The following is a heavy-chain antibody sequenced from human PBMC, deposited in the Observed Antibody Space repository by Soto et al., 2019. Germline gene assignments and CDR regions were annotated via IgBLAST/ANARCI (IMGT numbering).Heavy chain of an antibody. D-gene: IGHD2-2*01. J-gene: IGHJ6*03. CDR2: INPNSGGT. CDR3: ATSKRAYCSSTSCYADYYYYMDV. V-gene: IGHV1-2*04. CDR1: GYTFTGYY. Sequence: GASVKVSCKASGYTFTGYYMHWVRQATRQGLEWMGWINPNSGGTNYAQKFQGWVTMTRDTSISTAYMELSRLRSGDTAVYYCATSKRAYCSSTSCYADYYYYMDVWGKGTTVTVSS.